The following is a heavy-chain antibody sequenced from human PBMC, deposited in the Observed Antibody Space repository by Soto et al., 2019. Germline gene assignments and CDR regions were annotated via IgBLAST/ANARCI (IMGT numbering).Heavy chain of an antibody. CDR2: ISAYNGNT. D-gene: IGHD3-22*01. CDR1: GYTFTSYG. V-gene: IGHV1-18*01. CDR3: ARKDYYDSSGYRRDFDY. Sequence: GSSLKVSCKASGYTFTSYGISWVRQAPGQGLEWMGWISAYNGNTNYAQKLQGRVTMTTDTSTSTAYMELRSLRSDDTAVYYCARKDYYDSSGYRRDFDYWGQGTLVTVSS. J-gene: IGHJ4*02.